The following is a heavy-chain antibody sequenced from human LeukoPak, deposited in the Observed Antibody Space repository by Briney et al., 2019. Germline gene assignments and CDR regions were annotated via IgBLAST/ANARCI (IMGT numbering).Heavy chain of an antibody. CDR3: AKERSSGWPFDY. CDR1: GFTFSSYW. D-gene: IGHD6-19*01. V-gene: IGHV3-23*01. J-gene: IGHJ4*02. Sequence: GGSLRLSCAASGFTFSSYWMSWVRQAPGRGLEWVSGISGRGDRTKYADSVMGRFTISRDNSKNTLYLQMNSLRAEDTAVYYCAKERSSGWPFDYWGQGTLVTVSS. CDR2: ISGRGDRT.